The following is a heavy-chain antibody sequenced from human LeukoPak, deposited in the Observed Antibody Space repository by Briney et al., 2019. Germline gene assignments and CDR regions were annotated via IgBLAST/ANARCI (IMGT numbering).Heavy chain of an antibody. CDR3: ARQPGAGWFDP. CDR2: INPGDSDT. V-gene: IGHV5-51*01. CDR1: GYTFTSSW. Sequence: GESLKISCQASGYTFTSSWIGWARQLPGKGLEWMAIINPGDSDTRYSPCFQGEVTISADKSIGTVYLQWGSLNASDTAIYYGARQPGAGWFDPWGQGTLVTVSS. J-gene: IGHJ5*02. D-gene: IGHD3-10*01.